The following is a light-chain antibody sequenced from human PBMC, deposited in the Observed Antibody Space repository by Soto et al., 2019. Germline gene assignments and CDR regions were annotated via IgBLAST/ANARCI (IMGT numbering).Light chain of an antibody. J-gene: IGLJ1*01. CDR1: NSDVGGYNY. V-gene: IGLV2-14*03. Sequence: QSALTQDASVSGSPGQSITISCTGTNSDVGGYNYVSWYQQHPGKPPKLMIYDVFTRPSGVSNRFSGSKSGNTASLTISALQAEDEADYYCTSWTSTSTYVFGSGTKLTVL. CDR3: TSWTSTSTYV. CDR2: DVF.